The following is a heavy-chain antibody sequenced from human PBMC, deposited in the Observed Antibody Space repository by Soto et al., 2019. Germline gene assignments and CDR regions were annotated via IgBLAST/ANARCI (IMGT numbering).Heavy chain of an antibody. CDR1: GGSISSYY. V-gene: IGHV4-59*01. D-gene: IGHD3-3*01. CDR2: IYYSGST. CDR3: ARTIPNWFDP. Sequence: PSETLSLTCAVSGGSISSYYWSWIRQPPGKGLEWIGYIYYSGSTNYNPSLKSRVTISVDTSKNQFSLKLSSVTAADTAVYYCARTIPNWFDPWGQGTLVTVSS. J-gene: IGHJ5*02.